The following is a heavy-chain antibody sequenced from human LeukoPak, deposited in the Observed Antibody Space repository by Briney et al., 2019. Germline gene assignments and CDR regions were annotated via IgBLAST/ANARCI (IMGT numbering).Heavy chain of an antibody. CDR2: IYYSGST. V-gene: IGHV4-31*03. CDR3: AREGDSSGYVARSYYYGMDV. Sequence: SETLSLTCTVSGGSISSGGYYWSWIRQHPGKSLEWIGYIYYSGSTYYNPSLKSRVTISVDTSKNQFSLKLSSVSAADTAVYYCAREGDSSGYVARSYYYGMDVWGQGTTVTVSS. CDR1: GGSISSGGYY. J-gene: IGHJ6*02. D-gene: IGHD3-22*01.